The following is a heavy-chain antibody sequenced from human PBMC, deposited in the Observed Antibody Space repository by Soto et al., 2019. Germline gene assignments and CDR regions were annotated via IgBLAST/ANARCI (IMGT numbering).Heavy chain of an antibody. CDR3: ARGGVRYSSGWYGYFDL. Sequence: QVQLVQSGAEVKKPGASVKVSCKASGYTFTGYYMHWVRQAPGQGLEWMGWINPNSGGTNYAQKFQGWVTMTRDTSFSTAYMELSRLRSDDTAVYYCARGGVRYSSGWYGYFDLWGRGTLVTVSS. V-gene: IGHV1-2*04. J-gene: IGHJ2*01. CDR2: INPNSGGT. D-gene: IGHD6-19*01. CDR1: GYTFTGYY.